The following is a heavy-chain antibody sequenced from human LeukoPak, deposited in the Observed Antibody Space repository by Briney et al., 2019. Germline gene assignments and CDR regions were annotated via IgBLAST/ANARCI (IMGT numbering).Heavy chain of an antibody. Sequence: GGSLRLSCAASGFTFSNYWMSWVRQAPGKGLEWVANIKQDGSENYYVDSVKGRFTISRDNAKNSLSLQMKSLRAEDTAVYYCVKQRSRFRGVVTSDPFDYWGQGTLVTVSS. V-gene: IGHV3-7*01. CDR2: IKQDGSEN. D-gene: IGHD3-10*01. CDR1: GFTFSNYW. CDR3: VKQRSRFRGVVTSDPFDY. J-gene: IGHJ4*02.